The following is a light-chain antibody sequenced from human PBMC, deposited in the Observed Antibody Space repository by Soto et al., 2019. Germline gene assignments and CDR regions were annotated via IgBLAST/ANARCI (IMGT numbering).Light chain of an antibody. CDR2: EGS. V-gene: IGLV2-23*01. J-gene: IGLJ1*01. Sequence: QSVLTQPASVSGSPGQSITISCTGTSSDFGSYNLVSWYQQHPGKAPKLMIYEGSKRPSGVSNRFSGSKSGNTASLTISGLQAEDEADYYCCSYAGSSTGYVFGTGNKVTVL. CDR1: SSDFGSYNL. CDR3: CSYAGSSTGYV.